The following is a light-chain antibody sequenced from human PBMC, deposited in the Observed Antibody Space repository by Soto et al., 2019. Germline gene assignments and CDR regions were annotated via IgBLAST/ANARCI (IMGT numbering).Light chain of an antibody. CDR3: SSYKTGSTLYV. CDR2: EVS. J-gene: IGLJ1*01. V-gene: IGLV2-14*01. CDR1: SSDFGGYNY. Sequence: QSALAQPASVSGSPGQSITISCTGTSSDFGGYNYVSWYQQRPGTAPKLLLYEVSDRPSGISDRFSASKSGNTASLTISGLQAEDEADYYCSSYKTGSTLYVFGTGTKVTVL.